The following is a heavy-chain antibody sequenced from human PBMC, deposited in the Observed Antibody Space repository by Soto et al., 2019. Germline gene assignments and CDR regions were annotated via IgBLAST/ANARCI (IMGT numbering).Heavy chain of an antibody. CDR3: ARGSIAAAGPQANYYYYYGMDV. D-gene: IGHD6-13*01. CDR2: IYHSGST. CDR1: GSSISSSNW. Sequence: SETLSLTCAVSGSSISSSNWWRGVREPRGKGLEWIGEIYHSGSTNYNPSLKSRVTISVDKSKNHFSPQLRSVTAADTAVYYCARGSIAAAGPQANYYYYYGMDVWGQGTTVTVSS. J-gene: IGHJ6*02. V-gene: IGHV4-4*02.